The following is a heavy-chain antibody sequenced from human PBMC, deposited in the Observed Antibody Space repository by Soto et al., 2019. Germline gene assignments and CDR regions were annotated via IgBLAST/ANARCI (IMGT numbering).Heavy chain of an antibody. CDR3: ARVRGYTYGFDPRYYFDY. CDR2: IQDSGST. J-gene: IGHJ4*02. D-gene: IGHD5-18*01. CDR1: GGSVNSGSYY. Sequence: QVQLRESGPGLVKPSETLTLTCKISGGSVNSGSYYWRWIRQPPGKGLEWIGNIQDSGSTSYNPPLARRVAIEVNTSKNQFTVKRSSVTAAGTAVYFGARVRGYTYGFDPRYYFDYWGQGTLVTVSS. V-gene: IGHV4-61*01.